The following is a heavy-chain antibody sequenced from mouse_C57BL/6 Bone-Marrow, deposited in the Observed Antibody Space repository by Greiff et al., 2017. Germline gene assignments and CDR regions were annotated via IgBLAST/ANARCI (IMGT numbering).Heavy chain of an antibody. Sequence: QVQLQQSGAELVRPGASVKLSCKASGYTFTDYEMHWVKQTPVHGLEWIGAIDPETGGTAYNQKFKGKAILTADKSSSTAYLELRSLTSEDSAVXYCTRWSLCYGNYGDAMDYWGQGTSVTVSS. D-gene: IGHD2-1*01. CDR1: GYTFTDYE. CDR2: IDPETGGT. J-gene: IGHJ4*01. V-gene: IGHV1-15*01. CDR3: TRWSLCYGNYGDAMDY.